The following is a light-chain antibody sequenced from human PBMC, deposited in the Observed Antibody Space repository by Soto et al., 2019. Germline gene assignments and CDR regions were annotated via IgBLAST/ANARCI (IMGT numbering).Light chain of an antibody. CDR2: GAS. J-gene: IGKJ1*01. Sequence: EIVLTQSPGTLSLSPGERATLSCRASQSVSSSYLAWYQQKPGQAPRLLIYGASSRATGIPDRFSGSWSGTDFTVTISRLEREDFAVYYCQQYGSSPGTFGQGTKVEIK. CDR1: QSVSSSY. CDR3: QQYGSSPGT. V-gene: IGKV3-20*01.